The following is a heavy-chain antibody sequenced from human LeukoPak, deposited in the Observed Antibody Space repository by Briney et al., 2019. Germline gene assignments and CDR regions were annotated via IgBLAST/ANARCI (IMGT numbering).Heavy chain of an antibody. D-gene: IGHD2-2*01. CDR2: IYTSGST. V-gene: IGHV4-4*07. CDR1: GGSISSYY. J-gene: IGHJ4*02. Sequence: SETLSLTCTVSGGSISSYYWSWIRQPAGKGLEWIGRIYTSGSTNYNPSLKSRVTTSVDTSKNHFSLKLSSVTAADTAVYYCARGYCSSTSCSILFDYWGQGTLVTVSS. CDR3: ARGYCSSTSCSILFDY.